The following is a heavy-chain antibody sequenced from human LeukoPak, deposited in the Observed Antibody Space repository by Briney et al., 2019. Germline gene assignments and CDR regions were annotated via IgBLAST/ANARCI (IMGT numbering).Heavy chain of an antibody. D-gene: IGHD6-19*01. CDR2: ISSSSSYI. V-gene: IGHV3-21*01. Sequence: GGSLRLSCAASGFTFSSYTMNWVRRAPGKGLEWVSSISSSSSYIYYADSVKGRFTISRDNAKNSLFLQMNSLRVDDTAVYYCAREPERSTGLYSDAFDMWGQGTMVTVSS. J-gene: IGHJ3*02. CDR3: AREPERSTGLYSDAFDM. CDR1: GFTFSSYT.